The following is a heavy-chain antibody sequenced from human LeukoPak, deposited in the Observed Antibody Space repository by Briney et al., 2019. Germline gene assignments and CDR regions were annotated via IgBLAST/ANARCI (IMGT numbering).Heavy chain of an antibody. D-gene: IGHD3-16*01. CDR2: IYYSGTT. V-gene: IGHV4-59*01. Sequence: SETLSLTCTVSGGSISSYYWSWIRQPPGKGLEWIGYIYYSGTTNYNPSLKSRVTISVDTSKNQFSLKLSSVTAADTAVYYCARVGGAPLGAFDIWGQGTMVTVSS. J-gene: IGHJ3*02. CDR3: ARVGGAPLGAFDI. CDR1: GGSISSYY.